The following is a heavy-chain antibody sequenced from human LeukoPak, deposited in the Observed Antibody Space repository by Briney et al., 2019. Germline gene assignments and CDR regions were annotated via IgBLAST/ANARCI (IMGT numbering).Heavy chain of an antibody. Sequence: PSETLSLTCAVSGGSISSYYWSWIRQPPGKRLEWIGHIYYSGSTNYNPSLKSRVTISVDTSKNQFSLKLSAVTAADTAVYYCASRSSIWSGYQDTLYYFDSWGQGTLVTVSS. CDR1: GGSISSYY. D-gene: IGHD3-3*01. J-gene: IGHJ4*02. CDR2: IYYSGST. CDR3: ASRSSIWSGYQDTLYYFDS. V-gene: IGHV4-59*01.